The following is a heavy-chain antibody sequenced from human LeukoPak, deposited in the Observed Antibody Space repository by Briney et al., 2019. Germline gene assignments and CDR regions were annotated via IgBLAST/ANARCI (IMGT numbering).Heavy chain of an antibody. CDR2: IYYSGST. D-gene: IGHD3-22*01. CDR3: ARSDYYDSSGYLSWFDP. CDR1: GFTLSTYG. J-gene: IGHJ5*02. V-gene: IGHV4-59*01. Sequence: PGRSLRLSCAASGFTLSTYGMHWIRQPPGKGLEWIGYIYYSGSTNYNPSLKSRVTISVDTSKNQFSLKLSSVTAADTAVYYCARSDYYDSSGYLSWFDPWGQGTLVTVSS.